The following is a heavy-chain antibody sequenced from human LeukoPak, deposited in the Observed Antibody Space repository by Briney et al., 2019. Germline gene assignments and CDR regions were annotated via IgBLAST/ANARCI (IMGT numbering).Heavy chain of an antibody. CDR1: GGSISSGGYY. Sequence: PSETLSRTCTVSGGSISSGGYYWSWIRQPPGKGLEWIGYIYHSGSTYYNPSLKSRVTISVDRSKNQFSLKLSSVTAADTAVYYCARVGQMGLPTVDYWGQGTLVTVSS. CDR3: ARVGQMGLPTVDY. CDR2: IYHSGST. D-gene: IGHD1-7*01. J-gene: IGHJ4*02. V-gene: IGHV4-30-2*01.